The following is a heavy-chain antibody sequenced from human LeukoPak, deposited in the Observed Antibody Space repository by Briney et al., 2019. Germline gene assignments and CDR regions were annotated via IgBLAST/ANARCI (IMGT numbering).Heavy chain of an antibody. CDR3: ASYSSSALFDS. CDR1: GGSFSGYY. CDR2: INHSGST. V-gene: IGHV4-34*01. Sequence: PSETLSLTCAVYGGSFSGYYWSWIRQPPGKGLEWIGEINHSGSTNYNPSLESRVTISVDTSKNQFSLKLSSVTAADTAVYYCASYSSSALFDSWGQGTLVTVSS. D-gene: IGHD6-6*01. J-gene: IGHJ4*02.